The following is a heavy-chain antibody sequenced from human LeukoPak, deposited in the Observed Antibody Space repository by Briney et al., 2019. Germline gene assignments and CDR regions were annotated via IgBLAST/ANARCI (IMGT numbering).Heavy chain of an antibody. Sequence: GGSLRLSCAASGFTFSSYSMNWVRQAPGKGLEWDSAISSSSSYIYYADSVKGRFTISRDNAKNSLYLQMNSLRAEDTAVYYCAREYYDFWSGYYTGNYYYYYMDVWGKGTTVTVSS. CDR2: ISSSSSYI. V-gene: IGHV3-21*01. CDR3: AREYYDFWSGYYTGNYYYYYMDV. D-gene: IGHD3-3*01. J-gene: IGHJ6*03. CDR1: GFTFSSYS.